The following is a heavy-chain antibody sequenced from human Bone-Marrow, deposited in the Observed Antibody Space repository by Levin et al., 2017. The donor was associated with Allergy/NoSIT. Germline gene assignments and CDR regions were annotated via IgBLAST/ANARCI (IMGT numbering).Heavy chain of an antibody. CDR3: ARLAASSTTAIINIHYFDP. Sequence: PGESLKISCKASGFSFTSYWIAWVRQKPGKGLEWLGVIHPGGSETRYSPSFQGHVTISDDRSLSTAYLQWSSLTASDTAMYYCARLAASSTTAIINIHYFDPWGQGTLVTVSS. J-gene: IGHJ5*02. V-gene: IGHV5-51*01. CDR1: GFSFTSYW. CDR2: IHPGGSET. D-gene: IGHD4-11*01.